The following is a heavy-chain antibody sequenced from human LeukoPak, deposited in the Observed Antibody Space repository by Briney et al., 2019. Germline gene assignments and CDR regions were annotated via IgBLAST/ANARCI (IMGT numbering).Heavy chain of an antibody. V-gene: IGHV3-21*01. J-gene: IGHJ4*02. Sequence: GGSLRLSCAASGFTFSSYSMNWVRQAPGKGLEWVSSISSSSSYIYYADSVKGRFTISRDNAKNSLYLQMNSLRAEDTAVYYRARERDSSSSFDYWGQGTLVTVSS. CDR3: ARERDSSSSFDY. CDR1: GFTFSSYS. CDR2: ISSSSSYI. D-gene: IGHD6-6*01.